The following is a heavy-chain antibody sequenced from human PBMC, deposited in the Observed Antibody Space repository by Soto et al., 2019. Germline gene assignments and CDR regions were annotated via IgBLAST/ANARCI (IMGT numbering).Heavy chain of an antibody. J-gene: IGHJ6*02. D-gene: IGHD1-7*01. CDR1: GYTFTSYD. Sequence: ASVKVSCKVSGYTFTSYDINWVRQATGQGLEWMGWMNPNSGNTGYAQKFQGRVTMTRNTSISTAYMELSSLRPEDTAVYYCARAGTTILTSSYYYYGMDVWGQGTTVTVSS. CDR2: MNPNSGNT. V-gene: IGHV1-8*01. CDR3: ARAGTTILTSSYYYYGMDV.